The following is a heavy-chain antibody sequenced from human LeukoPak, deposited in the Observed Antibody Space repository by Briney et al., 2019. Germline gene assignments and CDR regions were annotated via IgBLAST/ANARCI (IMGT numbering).Heavy chain of an antibody. CDR2: IYYSGST. CDR3: ARLYYDSSGYYQICYFDY. D-gene: IGHD3-22*01. Sequence: SETLSLTCTVSGGSISSSSYYWGWIRQPPGKGLEWIGSIYYSGSTYYNPSLKSRVTISVDTSKNQFSLNLSSVTAADAAVYYCARLYYDSSGYYQICYFDYWGQGTLVTVSS. V-gene: IGHV4-39*01. J-gene: IGHJ4*02. CDR1: GGSISSSSYY.